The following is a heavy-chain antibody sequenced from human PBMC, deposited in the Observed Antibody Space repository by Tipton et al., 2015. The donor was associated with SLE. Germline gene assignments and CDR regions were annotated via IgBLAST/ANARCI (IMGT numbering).Heavy chain of an antibody. CDR2: IYSGGRT. CDR1: GFTFSSYA. CDR3: VKDTNDFWRGYYTGIFDQ. V-gene: IGHV3-23*03. J-gene: IGHJ4*02. Sequence: SLRLSCAASGFTFSSYAMSWVRQVPGKGLEWVSVIYSGGRTYYADSVKGRFTISRENSPKNTLHLQMNSLRAEDTAIYYCVKDTNDFWRGYYTGIFDQWGQGTLVTVSS. D-gene: IGHD3-3*01.